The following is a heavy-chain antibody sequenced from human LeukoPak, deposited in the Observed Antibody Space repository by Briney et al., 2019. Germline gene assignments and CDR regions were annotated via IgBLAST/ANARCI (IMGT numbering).Heavy chain of an antibody. CDR2: ISYDGSNK. Sequence: LRLSCAASGFTFSSYAMHWVRQAPGKGLEWVAVISYDGSNKYYADSVKGRFTISRDNSKNTLYLQMNSLRAEDTAVYYCASHYDFWSGYYTYSGALYGMDVWGQGTTVTVSS. J-gene: IGHJ6*02. CDR1: GFTFSSYA. CDR3: ASHYDFWSGYYTYSGALYGMDV. D-gene: IGHD3-3*01. V-gene: IGHV3-30-3*01.